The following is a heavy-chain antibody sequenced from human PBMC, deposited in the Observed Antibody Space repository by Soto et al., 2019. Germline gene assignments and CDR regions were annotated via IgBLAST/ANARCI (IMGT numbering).Heavy chain of an antibody. Sequence: TSETLSLTCTVSGGSISSYDWSWIRQPPGKGLEWIGYIYYSGSTNYNPSLKSRVTISVDTSKNQFSLKLSSVTAADTAVYYCARQDYGDYESAFDIWGQGTMVTVSS. CDR3: ARQDYGDYESAFDI. CDR1: GGSISSYD. D-gene: IGHD4-17*01. V-gene: IGHV4-59*08. J-gene: IGHJ3*02. CDR2: IYYSGST.